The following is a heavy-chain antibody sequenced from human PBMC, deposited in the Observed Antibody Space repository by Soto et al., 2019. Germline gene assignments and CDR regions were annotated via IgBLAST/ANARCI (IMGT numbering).Heavy chain of an antibody. CDR1: GFTFSNAW. CDR3: TTYSSSWKFDY. Sequence: EVQLVESGGGLVKPGGSLRLSCAASGFTFSNAWMSWVRQAPGKGLEWVGRIKSKTDGGTTDYAAPVKGRFTISRDDSKNTQYLQMNSLKTENTAVYYCTTYSSSWKFDYWGQGTLVTVSS. V-gene: IGHV3-15*01. D-gene: IGHD6-13*01. CDR2: IKSKTDGGTT. J-gene: IGHJ4*02.